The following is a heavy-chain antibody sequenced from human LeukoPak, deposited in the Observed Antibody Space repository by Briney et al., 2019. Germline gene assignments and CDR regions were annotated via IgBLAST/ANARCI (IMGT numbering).Heavy chain of an antibody. CDR3: ARRADYGDYFDS. CDR1: GFIFSRYG. J-gene: IGHJ4*02. V-gene: IGHV3-33*01. CDR2: IWDDGSNK. D-gene: IGHD4-17*01. Sequence: GGSLRLSCEASGFIFSRYGMHWVRQAPGKGLERVAVIWDDGSNKFYGDSVKGRFTVSRDNSKSMLYLQLNSLSAEDTAVYYCARRADYGDYFDSWGQGTLVSVSS.